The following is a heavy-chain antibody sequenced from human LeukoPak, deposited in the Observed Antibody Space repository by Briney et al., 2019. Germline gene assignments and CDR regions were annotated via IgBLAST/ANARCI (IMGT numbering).Heavy chain of an antibody. V-gene: IGHV3-30-3*01. Sequence: GGSLRLSCAASGFTFSSYAMHWVRQAPGKGLEWVAVISCDGSNKYYADSVKGRFTISRDNSKNTLYLQMNSLRAEDTAVYYCARDFDHRFLEWYGNFDYWGQGTLVTVSS. D-gene: IGHD3-3*01. CDR2: ISCDGSNK. J-gene: IGHJ4*02. CDR1: GFTFSSYA. CDR3: ARDFDHRFLEWYGNFDY.